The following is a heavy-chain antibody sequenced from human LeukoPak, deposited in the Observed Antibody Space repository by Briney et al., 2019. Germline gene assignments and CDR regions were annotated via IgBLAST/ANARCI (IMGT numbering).Heavy chain of an antibody. CDR3: AKDPMVRGVIGRYFDY. CDR2: IRYDGSNK. D-gene: IGHD3-10*01. J-gene: IGHJ4*02. Sequence: GGSLRLSCAASGFTFSSYGMHWVRQAPGKGLEWVAFIRYDGSNKYYADSVKGRFTISRDNSKSTLYLQMNSLRAEDTAVYYCAKDPMVRGVIGRYFDYWGQGTLVTVSS. CDR1: GFTFSSYG. V-gene: IGHV3-30*02.